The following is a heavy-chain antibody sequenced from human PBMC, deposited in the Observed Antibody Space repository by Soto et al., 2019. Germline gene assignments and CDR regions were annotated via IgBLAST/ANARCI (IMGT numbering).Heavy chain of an antibody. CDR2: IYSGGST. CDR1: GFTVSSNY. J-gene: IGHJ1*01. Sequence: EVQLVESGGGLVQPGGSLRLSCAASGFTVSSNYMSWVRQAPGKGLEWVSVIYSGGSTYYADSVKGRFTISRDNSKNTLYLQMNSLRAEDTAVYYCARETVVVVAATSVAEYFQHWGQGTLFTVSS. V-gene: IGHV3-66*01. CDR3: ARETVVVVAATSVAEYFQH. D-gene: IGHD2-15*01.